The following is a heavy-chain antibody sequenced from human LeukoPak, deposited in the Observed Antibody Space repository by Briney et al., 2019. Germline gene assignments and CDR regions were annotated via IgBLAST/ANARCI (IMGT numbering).Heavy chain of an antibody. CDR3: ARDSTSGPFYYFDY. J-gene: IGHJ4*02. Sequence: PSETLSLTCSVSGGSISAYYWGWIRQSPGKGLEWIGYIYYGGSTNYNPSLKSRVTMSVDTSKNQFSLKLSSVTAADTAVYYCARDSTSGPFYYFDYWGQGTLVTVSS. V-gene: IGHV4-59*12. CDR1: GGSISAYY. D-gene: IGHD2-2*01. CDR2: IYYGGST.